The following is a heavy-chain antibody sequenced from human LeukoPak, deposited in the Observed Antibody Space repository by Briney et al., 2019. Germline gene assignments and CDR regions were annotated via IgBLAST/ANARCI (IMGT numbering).Heavy chain of an antibody. CDR1: DGSISSYY. J-gene: IGHJ4*02. CDR2: IYYNGNT. V-gene: IGHV4-59*01. D-gene: IGHD5-18*01. Sequence: SETLSLTCSVSDGSISSYYWNWIRRPPGKGLEWIGYIYYNGNTNYSPSLKSRVIISIDTSSNQFSLRLNSMTAADTAVYYCARVLRAASWRSYDYWGQGSLVTVSS. CDR3: ARVLRAASWRSYDY.